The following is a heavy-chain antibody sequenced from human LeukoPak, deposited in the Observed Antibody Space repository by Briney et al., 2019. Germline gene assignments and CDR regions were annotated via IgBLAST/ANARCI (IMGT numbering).Heavy chain of an antibody. J-gene: IGHJ6*02. D-gene: IGHD3-16*01. CDR1: GFTSIAYA. V-gene: IGHV3-23*01. CDR3: ARNQQLGGHSYYYYGMDV. Sequence: GGPLRLSCVGSGFTSIAYALTWARQAPGKGLEWVSGISGGGVTTYYADSEKGRFTISGDNSKNTLYLQMNSLRADDTAIYYCARNQQLGGHSYYYYGMDVWGQGTTVTVSS. CDR2: ISGGGVTT.